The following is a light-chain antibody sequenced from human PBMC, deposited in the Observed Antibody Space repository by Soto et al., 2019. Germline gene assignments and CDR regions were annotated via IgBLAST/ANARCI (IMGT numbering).Light chain of an antibody. CDR1: SSDVGGYNY. CDR3: CSYAGSPRYV. V-gene: IGLV2-11*01. CDR2: DVS. J-gene: IGLJ1*01. Sequence: QSVLTQPRSVSGSPGQSVTISCTGTSSDVGGYNYVSWYQQHPGKAPKDMMYDVSERPSGVPDRFSGSKSGNTASLTISGLQDEDEDDYYCCSYAGSPRYVFGTGTKLTVL.